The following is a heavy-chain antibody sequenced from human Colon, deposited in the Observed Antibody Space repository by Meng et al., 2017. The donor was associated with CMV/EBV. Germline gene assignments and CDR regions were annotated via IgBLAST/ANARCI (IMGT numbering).Heavy chain of an antibody. D-gene: IGHD3-16*02. CDR3: AHLGGSYRA. V-gene: IGHV1-8*03. CDR2: MNPNSGNT. CDR1: GYTITSYD. Sequence: KVSCKASGYTITSYDINWVRQATGQGLEWMGWMNPNSGNTGYAQKFQGRVTITRNTSISTAYMELSSLRSEDTAVYYCAHLGGSYRAWGQGTLVTVSS. J-gene: IGHJ5*02.